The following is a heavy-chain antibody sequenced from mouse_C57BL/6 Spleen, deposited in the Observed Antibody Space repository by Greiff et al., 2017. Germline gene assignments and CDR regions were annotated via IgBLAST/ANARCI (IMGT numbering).Heavy chain of an antibody. CDR3: AKGLLQAMDY. CDR2: ISSGSSTI. D-gene: IGHD2-3*01. Sequence: EVQLVESGGGLVKPGGSLKLSCAASGFTFSDYGMHWVRQAPEKGLEWVAYISSGSSTIYYADTVKGRVTISRDNAKNTLFLQMTSLRSEDTAMYYCAKGLLQAMDYWGQGTSVTVSS. CDR1: GFTFSDYG. J-gene: IGHJ4*01. V-gene: IGHV5-17*01.